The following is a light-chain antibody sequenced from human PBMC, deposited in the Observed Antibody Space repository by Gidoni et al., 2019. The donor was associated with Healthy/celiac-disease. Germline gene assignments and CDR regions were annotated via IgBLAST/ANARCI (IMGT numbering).Light chain of an antibody. Sequence: EIVLTQTPATLSLSPGERTTLPCRASQSVSSYLAWYQQKHGQAPSLLIYDASNRPTGIPAMFSGSGSGTYFTLPISSLDPEDFAVYYCQQRSNWPFLTFGGXTKVEIK. CDR2: DAS. J-gene: IGKJ4*01. CDR1: QSVSSY. V-gene: IGKV3-11*01. CDR3: QQRSNWPFLT.